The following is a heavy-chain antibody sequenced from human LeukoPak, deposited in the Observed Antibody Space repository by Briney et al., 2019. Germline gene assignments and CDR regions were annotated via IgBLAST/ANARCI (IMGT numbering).Heavy chain of an antibody. V-gene: IGHV2-5*02. D-gene: IGHD1-26*01. CDR2: IYWDDVK. CDR3: AHLGPGSFPLWHNWFDP. Sequence: SGPTLVNPTQTLTLTCTFSGFSLSTSGVGVGWIRQPPGKALEWLALIYWDDVKRYSPSLKSRLTITKDTSKNQVVLTMTNMDPVDTATYYCAHLGPGSFPLWHNWFDPWGQGTLVTVSS. J-gene: IGHJ5*02. CDR1: GFSLSTSGVG.